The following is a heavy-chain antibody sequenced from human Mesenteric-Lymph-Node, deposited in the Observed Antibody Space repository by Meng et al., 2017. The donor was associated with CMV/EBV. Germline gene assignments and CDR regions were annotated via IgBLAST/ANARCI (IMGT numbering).Heavy chain of an antibody. CDR3: ARASVEYQMSGDWFDP. CDR1: GVTFDDYG. D-gene: IGHD2-2*01. Sequence: GGSLRLSCAASGVTFDDYGMSWVRQAPGKGLEWVSGINWNGGSTGYADSVKGRFTISRDNAKNSLYLQMNSLRAEDTALYYCARASVEYQMSGDWFDPWGQGTLVTVSS. V-gene: IGHV3-20*04. J-gene: IGHJ5*02. CDR2: INWNGGST.